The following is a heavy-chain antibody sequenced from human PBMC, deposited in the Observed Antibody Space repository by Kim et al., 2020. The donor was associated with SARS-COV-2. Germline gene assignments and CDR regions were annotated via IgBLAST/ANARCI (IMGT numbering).Heavy chain of an antibody. V-gene: IGHV3-30*18. CDR3: AKGLGGYCSSTSCSNFDY. CDR2: ISYDGSNK. Sequence: SLRLSCAASGFTFSSYGMHWVRQAPGKGLEWVAVISYDGSNKYYADSVKGRFTISRDNSKNTLYLQMNSLRAEDTAVYYCAKGLGGYCSSTSCSNFDYWGQGTLVTVSS. D-gene: IGHD2-2*01. J-gene: IGHJ4*02. CDR1: GFTFSSYG.